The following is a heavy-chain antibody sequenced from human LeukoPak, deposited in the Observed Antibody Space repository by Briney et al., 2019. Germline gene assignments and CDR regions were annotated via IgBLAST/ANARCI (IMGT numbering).Heavy chain of an antibody. J-gene: IGHJ6*02. CDR3: ARDFGSDTAMVPDYYGMDV. Sequence: PGGSLRLSCAASGFTFSSYSMNWVRQAPGKGLEWVSSISSSSSYIYYADSVRGRFTISRDNAKNSLYLQVNSLRAEDTAVYYCARDFGSDTAMVPDYYGMDVWGQGTTVTVSS. CDR2: ISSSSSYI. CDR1: GFTFSSYS. D-gene: IGHD5-18*01. V-gene: IGHV3-21*01.